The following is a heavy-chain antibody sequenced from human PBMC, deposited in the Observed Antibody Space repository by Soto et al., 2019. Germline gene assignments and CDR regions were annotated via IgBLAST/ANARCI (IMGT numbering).Heavy chain of an antibody. CDR3: ARLPGYCSSTSCPNDYYYYGMDV. CDR1: GGTFSSYA. Sequence: RASVKVSCKASGGTFSSYAISWVRQAPGQGLEWMGGIIPIFGTANYAQKFQGRVTITADESTSTAYMELSSLRSEDTAVYYCARLPGYCSSTSCPNDYYYYGMDVWGQGTTVTVSS. J-gene: IGHJ6*02. D-gene: IGHD2-2*01. V-gene: IGHV1-69*13. CDR2: IIPIFGTA.